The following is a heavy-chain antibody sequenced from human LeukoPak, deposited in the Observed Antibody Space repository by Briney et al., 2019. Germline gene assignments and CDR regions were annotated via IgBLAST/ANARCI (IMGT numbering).Heavy chain of an antibody. V-gene: IGHV3-21*01. CDR1: GFTFSSYS. Sequence: GGSLRLSCAASGFTFSSYSMNRVRQAPGKGLEWVSSISSSSSYIYYADSVKGRFTISRDNAKNSLYLQMNSLRAEDTAVYYCARYFYSSSSFDIWGQGTMVTVSS. CDR2: ISSSSSYI. CDR3: ARYFYSSSSFDI. D-gene: IGHD6-13*01. J-gene: IGHJ3*02.